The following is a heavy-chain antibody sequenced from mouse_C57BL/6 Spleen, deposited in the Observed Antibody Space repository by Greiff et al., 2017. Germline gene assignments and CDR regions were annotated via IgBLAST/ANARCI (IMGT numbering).Heavy chain of an antibody. CDR2: IYPGDGDT. J-gene: IGHJ3*01. CDR1: GYAFSSYW. CDR3: ACSYGSYVVWFAY. D-gene: IGHD1-1*02. V-gene: IGHV1-80*01. Sequence: VQLQQSGAELVKPGASVKISCKASGYAFSSYWMNWVKQRPGKGLEWIGQIYPGDGDTNYNGKFKGKATLTADKSSSTAYMQLCSLTSEDSAVYFCACSYGSYVVWFAYWGQGTLVTVSA.